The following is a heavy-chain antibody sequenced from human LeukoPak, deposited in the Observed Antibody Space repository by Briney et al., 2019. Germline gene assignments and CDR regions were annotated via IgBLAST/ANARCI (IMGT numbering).Heavy chain of an antibody. CDR1: GFTFSSYS. V-gene: IGHV3-48*01. J-gene: IGHJ3*02. Sequence: GGSLRLSCAASGFTFSSYSMNWVRQAPGKGLEWVSYISSSSSTIYYADSVKGRFTISRDNAKNSLYLQMNSLRAEDTAVYYCARDARLIGAMATGAFDIWGQGTMVTVSS. D-gene: IGHD5-18*01. CDR3: ARDARLIGAMATGAFDI. CDR2: ISSSSSTI.